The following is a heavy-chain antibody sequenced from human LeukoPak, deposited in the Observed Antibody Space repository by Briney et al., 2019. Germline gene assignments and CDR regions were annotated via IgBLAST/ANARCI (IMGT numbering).Heavy chain of an antibody. J-gene: IGHJ4*02. CDR3: ARVGAVAGIPYYFDY. V-gene: IGHV4-4*02. CDR2: IYHNGST. Sequence: SETLSLTCAVSGGSISSSNWWSWVRQPPGKGLEWIGEIYHNGSTNYNPSLKSRVTISVDKSKNQFSLKLSSVTAADTAVYYCARVGAVAGIPYYFDYWGQGTLVTVSS. D-gene: IGHD6-19*01. CDR1: GGSISSSNW.